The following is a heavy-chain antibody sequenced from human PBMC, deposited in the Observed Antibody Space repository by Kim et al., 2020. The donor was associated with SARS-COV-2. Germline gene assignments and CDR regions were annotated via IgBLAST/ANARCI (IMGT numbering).Heavy chain of an antibody. V-gene: IGHV4-34*01. CDR3: ARGPQGWNYAHAFDI. J-gene: IGHJ3*02. D-gene: IGHD1-7*01. Sequence: PALKSRVPIPVDTSKNQFSLKLSSVTAADTAVFYCARGPQGWNYAHAFDIWGQGTMVTVSS.